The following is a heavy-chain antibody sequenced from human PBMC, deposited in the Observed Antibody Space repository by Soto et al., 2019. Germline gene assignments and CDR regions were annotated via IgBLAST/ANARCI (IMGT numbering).Heavy chain of an antibody. Sequence: LSLTCTVSGGSISSSSYYWGWIRQPPGEGLEWIGSIYYSGSTYYNPSLKSRVTISVDTSKNQFSLKLSSVTAADTAVYYCARRAAHPYYYYGMDVWGQGTTVTVSS. J-gene: IGHJ6*02. CDR2: IYYSGST. CDR1: GGSISSSSYY. CDR3: ARRAAHPYYYYGMDV. V-gene: IGHV4-39*01. D-gene: IGHD6-6*01.